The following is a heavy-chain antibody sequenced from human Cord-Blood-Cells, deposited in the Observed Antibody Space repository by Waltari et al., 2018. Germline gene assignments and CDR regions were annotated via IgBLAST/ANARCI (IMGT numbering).Heavy chain of an antibody. D-gene: IGHD6-13*01. J-gene: IGHJ4*02. V-gene: IGHV1-8*01. CDR1: GYTFTSYD. Sequence: QVQLVQSGAEVKKPGASVRVSGKASGYTFTSYDIIWVRQATGQGLEWMGWMNPNSGNTGYAQKFQGRVTMTRNTSISTAYMELSSLRSEDTAVYYCARGPIAAAGTDYWGQGTLVTVSS. CDR2: MNPNSGNT. CDR3: ARGPIAAAGTDY.